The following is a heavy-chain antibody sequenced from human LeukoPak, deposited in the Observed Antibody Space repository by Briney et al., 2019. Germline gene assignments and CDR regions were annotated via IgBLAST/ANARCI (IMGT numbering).Heavy chain of an antibody. D-gene: IGHD3-22*01. V-gene: IGHV3-53*01. CDR1: GFSVSTNY. Sequence: GGSLRLSCAASGFSVSTNYMSWVRQAPGKGLQWVSVTYSGGTTYYADSVKGRFTISRDNSKNTLYLQMNSLRAEDTAVYYCARDVGGYYYDSSGSPPLGYFDYWGQGTLVTVSS. CDR2: TYSGGTT. J-gene: IGHJ4*02. CDR3: ARDVGGYYYDSSGSPPLGYFDY.